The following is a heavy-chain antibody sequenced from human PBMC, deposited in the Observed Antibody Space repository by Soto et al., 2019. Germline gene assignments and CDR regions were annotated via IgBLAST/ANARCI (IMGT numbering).Heavy chain of an antibody. Sequence: QVQLQESGPGLVKPSQTLSLTCTVSGGSISSGGYYWSWIRQHPGKGLEWIGYIYYSGSTYYNPSLRSRVTISVDTSKNQFYLKLSSVTAADTAVYYCARGYSYGHARGWWFDPWGQVTLVTVSS. J-gene: IGHJ5*02. CDR1: GGSISSGGYY. D-gene: IGHD5-18*01. V-gene: IGHV4-31*03. CDR3: ARGYSYGHARGWWFDP. CDR2: IYYSGST.